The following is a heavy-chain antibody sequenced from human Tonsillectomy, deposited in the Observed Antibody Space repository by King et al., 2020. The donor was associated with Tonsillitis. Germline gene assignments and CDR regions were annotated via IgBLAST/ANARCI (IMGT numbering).Heavy chain of an antibody. CDR2: INTNSGGT. CDR3: ARDRRIGWELLHFSDY. D-gene: IGHD1-26*01. CDR1: GYSFTGYQ. J-gene: IGHJ4*02. Sequence: AQLVQSGAEVKKPGASVKVSCKASGYSFTGYQIHWVRQAPGQGLEGMGWINTNSGGTNYAQKFQGRVTMTRDKSITTAYMELSSLRSDDTAVYYCARDRRIGWELLHFSDYWGQGTLVTVSS. V-gene: IGHV1-2*02.